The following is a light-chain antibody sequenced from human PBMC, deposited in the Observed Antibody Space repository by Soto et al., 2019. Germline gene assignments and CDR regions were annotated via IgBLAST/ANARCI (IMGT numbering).Light chain of an antibody. CDR3: QQVNVYPST. J-gene: IGKJ4*01. CDR1: QGISSY. CDR2: DAS. V-gene: IGKV1-9*01. Sequence: DLQLTQSPSSQSASVGDRDTVTCRASQGISSYLGWYQQKPGKAPNLLIYDASTLHSGVPSRFSGGGSGTDFTLTISSLQPEDFATYYCQQVNVYPSTFGGGTKVDIK.